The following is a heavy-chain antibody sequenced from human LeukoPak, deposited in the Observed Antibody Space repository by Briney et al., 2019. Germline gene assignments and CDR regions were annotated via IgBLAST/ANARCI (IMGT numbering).Heavy chain of an antibody. CDR1: GYSISSGYY. CDR2: IYHSGST. D-gene: IGHD4-11*01. Sequence: YPSETLSLTCTVSGYSISSGYYWGWIRQPPGKGLEWIGSIYHSGSTYYNPSLKSRVTISVDTSKNQFSLKLSSVTAADTAVYYCARDKATVTTKNDYFDYWGQGTLVTVSS. V-gene: IGHV4-38-2*02. CDR3: ARDKATVTTKNDYFDY. J-gene: IGHJ4*02.